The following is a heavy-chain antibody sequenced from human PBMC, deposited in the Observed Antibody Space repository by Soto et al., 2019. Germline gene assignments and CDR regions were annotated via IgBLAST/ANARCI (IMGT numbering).Heavy chain of an antibody. CDR3: ARETMVRGVIMNYYYYDMDV. J-gene: IGHJ6*02. D-gene: IGHD3-10*01. CDR2: ISYDGSNK. Sequence: GGSLRLSCAASGFTFSSYAMHWVRQAPGKGLEWVAVISYDGSNKYYADSVKGRFTISRDNSKNTLYLQMNSLRAEDTAVYYCARETMVRGVIMNYYYYDMDVWGQGTTVTVSS. V-gene: IGHV3-30-3*01. CDR1: GFTFSSYA.